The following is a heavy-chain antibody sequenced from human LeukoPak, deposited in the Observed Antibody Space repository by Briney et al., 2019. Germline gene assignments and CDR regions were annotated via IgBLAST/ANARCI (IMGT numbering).Heavy chain of an antibody. D-gene: IGHD5-18*01. V-gene: IGHV3-48*03. CDR2: ISSSGSTI. Sequence: GGSLRLSCAASGFTFSSYEMNWVRQAPGKGLEWVSYISSSGSTIYYADSVKGRFTISRDNAKNSLYLQMNSLRPEDTALYYCARDRGVDTAMVNWFDPWGQGTLVTVSS. CDR3: ARDRGVDTAMVNWFDP. J-gene: IGHJ5*02. CDR1: GFTFSSYE.